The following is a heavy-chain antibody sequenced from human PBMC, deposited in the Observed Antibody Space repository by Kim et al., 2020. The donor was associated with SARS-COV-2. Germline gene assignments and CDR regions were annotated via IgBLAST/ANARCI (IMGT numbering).Heavy chain of an antibody. J-gene: IGHJ6*02. V-gene: IGHV3-48*03. D-gene: IGHD2-15*01. CDR2: ISSSGSTI. Sequence: GGSLRLSCAASGFTFSSYEMNWVRQAPGKGLEWVSYISSSGSTIYYADSVKGRFTISRDNAKNSLYLQMNSLRAEDTAVYYCARDATREWYCSGGSCAASGSYYYYGMDVWGQGTTVTVSS. CDR1: GFTFSSYE. CDR3: ARDATREWYCSGGSCAASGSYYYYGMDV.